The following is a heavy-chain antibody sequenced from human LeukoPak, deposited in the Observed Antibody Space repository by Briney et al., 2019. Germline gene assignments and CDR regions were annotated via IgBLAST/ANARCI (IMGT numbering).Heavy chain of an antibody. CDR3: AKAACSSTSCYRGFDF. CDR2: ISWNSGSI. CDR1: GFTFDDYA. Sequence: GRSLRLSCAASGFTFDDYAMHWVRQAPGKGPEWVSGISWNSGSIGYADSVKGRFTISRDNAKNSLYLQMISLRAEDMALYYCAKAACSSTSCYRGFDFWGQGTLVTVSS. J-gene: IGHJ4*02. D-gene: IGHD2-2*02. V-gene: IGHV3-9*03.